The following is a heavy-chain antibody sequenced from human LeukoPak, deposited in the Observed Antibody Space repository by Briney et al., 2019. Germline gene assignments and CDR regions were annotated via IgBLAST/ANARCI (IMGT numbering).Heavy chain of an antibody. V-gene: IGHV5-51*01. CDR1: GYTFTTYW. D-gene: IGHD5-12*01. J-gene: IGHJ4*02. CDR2: IYPGDSDT. Sequence: GESLKVSCKGSGYTFTTYWIGWVRQMPGKGLEWMGIIYPGDSDTRYSPSFQGQVTMSVDMSISTAYLLWSSLKASDTAMYYCARRVASGNFDSWGQGTRVTVSS. CDR3: ARRVASGNFDS.